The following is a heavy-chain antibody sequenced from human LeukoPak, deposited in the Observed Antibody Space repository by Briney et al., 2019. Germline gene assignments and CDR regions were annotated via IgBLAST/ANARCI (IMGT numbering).Heavy chain of an antibody. CDR2: INSDGSST. J-gene: IGHJ3*02. Sequence: PGGSLRLSCAASGFTFSSYWMHWVRQAPGKGLVWVSRINSDGSSTSYADSVKGRFTISRDNAKNTLYLQMNSLRAEDTAMYYCARANKDYYDSSGYYYAGDAFDIWGQGTMVTVSS. CDR3: ARANKDYYDSSGYYYAGDAFDI. V-gene: IGHV3-74*01. D-gene: IGHD3-22*01. CDR1: GFTFSSYW.